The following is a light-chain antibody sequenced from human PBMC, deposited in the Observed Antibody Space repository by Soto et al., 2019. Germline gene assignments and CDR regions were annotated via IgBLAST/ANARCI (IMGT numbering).Light chain of an antibody. CDR1: QSVISSY. V-gene: IGKV3-20*01. Sequence: EIVLTQSPGTLSLSPEERATLSCRASQSVISSYVAWYQQKPGQAPRLLIYGASSRATGIPDRFSGSGSGTDFTLTISRLEPEDFAVYYCQQYASSPPMYTFGQGTRLEIK. J-gene: IGKJ2*01. CDR2: GAS. CDR3: QQYASSPPMYT.